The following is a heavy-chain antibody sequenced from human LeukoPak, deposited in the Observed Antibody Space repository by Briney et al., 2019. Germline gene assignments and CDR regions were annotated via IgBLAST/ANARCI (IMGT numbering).Heavy chain of an antibody. J-gene: IGHJ4*02. D-gene: IGHD3-22*01. V-gene: IGHV4-61*02. Sequence: SQTLSLTCTVSGGSISSGSYYWSWIRQPAGKGLEWIGRINTSGSTYYNPSLKSRVTISVDTSKNQFSLKLSSVTAADTAVYYCARQCYDSSGYYVLDYWGQGTLVTVSS. CDR2: INTSGST. CDR1: GGSISSGSYY. CDR3: ARQCYDSSGYYVLDY.